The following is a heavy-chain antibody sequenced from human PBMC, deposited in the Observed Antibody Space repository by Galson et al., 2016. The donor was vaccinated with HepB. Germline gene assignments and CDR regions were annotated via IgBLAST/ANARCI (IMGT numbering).Heavy chain of an antibody. D-gene: IGHD3-22*01. V-gene: IGHV1-46*01. J-gene: IGHJ4*02. Sequence: VKVSCKASGYTFTDYYMHWVRQAPGQGLEWMGIIDPSGGSTRYAEKFQGRVTMTRDTSASTIYLELRSEDTAVYYCARGAVPNYYDTSGRYYFDYWGQGTLVTVSS. CDR2: IDPSGGST. CDR1: GYTFTDYY. CDR3: ARGAVPNYYDTSGRYYFDY.